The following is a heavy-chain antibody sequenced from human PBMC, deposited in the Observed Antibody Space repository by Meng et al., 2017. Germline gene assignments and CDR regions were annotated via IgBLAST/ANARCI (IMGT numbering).Heavy chain of an antibody. CDR2: ISAYNGNT. CDR1: GYTVTSYG. V-gene: IGHV1-18*01. J-gene: IGHJ1*01. Sequence: QVQLVQSGAEGKKPGASVKVSCKASGYTVTSYGISWVRQAPGQGLEWMGWISAYNGNTNYAQKLQGRVTMTTDTSTSTAYMELRSLRSDDTAVYYCARVRVYCSGGSCYRGMYFQHWGQGTLVTVSS. D-gene: IGHD2-15*01. CDR3: ARVRVYCSGGSCYRGMYFQH.